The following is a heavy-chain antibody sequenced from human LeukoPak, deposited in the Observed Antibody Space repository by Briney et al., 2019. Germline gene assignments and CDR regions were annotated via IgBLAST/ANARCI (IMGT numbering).Heavy chain of an antibody. V-gene: IGHV3-74*01. Sequence: GGSLRLSCATSGFTFSTSWMHWVRQAPGEGLVWVSRISSDGNTTTYADSVKGRFTISRDNAKNTLYLQMNSLRVEDTAVYYCARDRSSSWYDYWGQGALVTVSS. CDR1: GFTFSTSW. CDR3: ARDRSSSWYDY. J-gene: IGHJ4*02. CDR2: ISSDGNTT. D-gene: IGHD6-13*01.